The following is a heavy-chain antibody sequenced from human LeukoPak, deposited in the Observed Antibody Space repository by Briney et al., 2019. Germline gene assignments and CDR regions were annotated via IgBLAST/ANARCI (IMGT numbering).Heavy chain of an antibody. CDR1: GGSVSSGNYY. V-gene: IGHV4-61*01. CDR2: IHYSGST. Sequence: PSETLSLTCTVSGGSVSSGNYYWSWVRQPPGKGLQWIGYIHYSGSTNSNPSLKSRVTISLDTSKNRFSLNLNSVTAADTAVYYCARGIEVAGMDYWGQGTLVTVSS. D-gene: IGHD6-19*01. CDR3: ARGIEVAGMDY. J-gene: IGHJ4*02.